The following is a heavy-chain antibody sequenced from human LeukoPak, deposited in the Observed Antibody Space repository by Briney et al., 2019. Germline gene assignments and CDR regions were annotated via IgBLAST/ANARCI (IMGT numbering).Heavy chain of an antibody. CDR1: GFNFKNDW. J-gene: IGHJ4*02. CDR2: IKQDGSGK. Sequence: PGGSLRLSCAASGFNFKNDWMNWVRQAPGKGLEWVANIKQDGSGKYYVDSVKGRFTISRDNARDSLYLEMNSLRAEDTAVYYCASVDPRAFYSGTSYFDYWGQGTLVTVSS. CDR3: ASVDPRAFYSGTSYFDY. D-gene: IGHD1-26*01. V-gene: IGHV3-7*01.